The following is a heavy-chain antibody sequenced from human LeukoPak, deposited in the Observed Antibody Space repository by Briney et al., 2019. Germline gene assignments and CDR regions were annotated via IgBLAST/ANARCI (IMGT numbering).Heavy chain of an antibody. D-gene: IGHD3-22*01. CDR3: ARLHDYDSSGHNGNWFDP. V-gene: IGHV4-39*01. Sequence: SETLSLTCTVSGGSISSNTYYWGWFRQPPGKGLQWIGSIYYSGNTYYNPSLKSRVTISVDTSKNQFSLKLSSVTAADTAVYYCARLHDYDSSGHNGNWFDPWGQGTLVTVSS. CDR2: IYYSGNT. J-gene: IGHJ5*02. CDR1: GGSISSNTYY.